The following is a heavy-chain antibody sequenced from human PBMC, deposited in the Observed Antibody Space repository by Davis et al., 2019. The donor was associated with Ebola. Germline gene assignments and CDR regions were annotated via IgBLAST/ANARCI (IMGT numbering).Heavy chain of an antibody. CDR3: ARDSTMIVVEYYFDY. CDR1: GFTFSSYS. D-gene: IGHD3-22*01. J-gene: IGHJ4*02. CDR2: ISSGSSYI. Sequence: PGGSLRLSCAASGFTFSSYSMNWVRQAPGKGLEWVSSISSGSSYIYYADSVKGRFTISRDNAKNSLYLQMNSLRAEDTAVYYCARDSTMIVVEYYFDYWGQGTLVTVSS. V-gene: IGHV3-21*01.